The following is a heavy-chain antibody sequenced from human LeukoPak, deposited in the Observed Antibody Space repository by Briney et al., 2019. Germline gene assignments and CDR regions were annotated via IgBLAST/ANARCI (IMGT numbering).Heavy chain of an antibody. CDR2: INPNSGGT. J-gene: IGHJ6*02. V-gene: IGHV1-2*02. Sequence: ASVKVSCKASGYTFTGYYMHWVRQAPGQGLEWMGWINPNSGGTNYAQKFQGRVTMTRDTSFSTAYMELSRLRSDDTAVYYCARAFRAYYDILTGYYTKYYYYGMDVWGQGTTVTVSS. CDR3: ARAFRAYYDILTGYYTKYYYYGMDV. CDR1: GYTFTGYY. D-gene: IGHD3-9*01.